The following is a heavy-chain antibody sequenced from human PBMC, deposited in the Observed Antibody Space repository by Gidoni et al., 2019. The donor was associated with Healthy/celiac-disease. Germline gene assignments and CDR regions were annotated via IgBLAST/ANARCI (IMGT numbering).Heavy chain of an antibody. D-gene: IGHD2-2*01. Sequence: QVQLQQWGAGLLKPSETLSLTCAVDGGSFSRYYWSWIRQPPGKGLEWIGEINHSGSSNYNPSLKSRVTISVDTSKNQFSLKLISVTAADAAVYYCASRGYCSTTSCSNWFDPWGQGTLVTVSS. CDR3: ASRGYCSTTSCSNWFDP. J-gene: IGHJ5*02. V-gene: IGHV4-34*01. CDR1: GGSFSRYY. CDR2: INHSGSS.